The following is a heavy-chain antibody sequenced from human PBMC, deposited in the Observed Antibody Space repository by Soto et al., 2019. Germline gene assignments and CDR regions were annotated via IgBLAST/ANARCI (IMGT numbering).Heavy chain of an antibody. Sequence: GGSLRLSCAASGFTFSSYAMSWVRQAPGKGLEWVSAISGSGGSTYYADSVKGRFTISRDNSKNTLYLQMNSLRAEDTAVYYCAKLEGWELVRFDYYYMDVWGKGTTVTVSS. D-gene: IGHD1-26*01. V-gene: IGHV3-23*01. CDR1: GFTFSSYA. CDR2: ISGSGGST. CDR3: AKLEGWELVRFDYYYMDV. J-gene: IGHJ6*03.